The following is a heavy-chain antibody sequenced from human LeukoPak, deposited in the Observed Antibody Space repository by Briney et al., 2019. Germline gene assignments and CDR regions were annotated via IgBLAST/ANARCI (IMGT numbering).Heavy chain of an antibody. Sequence: GASVKVSCKASGYTFTNYYMHWVRQAPGQGLEWMGLIHPSCGSTSYAQRFLGRLTMTKDTSTSTMELSSLRSEDTAVYYCAREPGGSGSLDYWGQGTLVTVSS. CDR2: IHPSCGST. V-gene: IGHV1-46*01. J-gene: IGHJ4*02. D-gene: IGHD3-10*01. CDR3: AREPGGSGSLDY. CDR1: GYTFTNYY.